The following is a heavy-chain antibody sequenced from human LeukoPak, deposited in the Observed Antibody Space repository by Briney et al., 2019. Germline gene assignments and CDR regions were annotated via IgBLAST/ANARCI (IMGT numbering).Heavy chain of an antibody. D-gene: IGHD2-2*01. J-gene: IGHJ4*02. CDR2: VNHSGST. V-gene: IGHV4-34*01. Sequence: SETLSLTCAVYGGSFSGHYWSWIRQPPGKGLEWIGEVNHSGSTNYNPPLKSRVTISVDTSKNQFSLKLSSVTAADTAVYYCARGSPILGSSTSCYWNYWGQGTLVTVSS. CDR1: GGSFSGHY. CDR3: ARGSPILGSSTSCYWNY.